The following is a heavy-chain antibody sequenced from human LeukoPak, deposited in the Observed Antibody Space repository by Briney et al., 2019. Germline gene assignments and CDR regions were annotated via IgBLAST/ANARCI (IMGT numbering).Heavy chain of an antibody. D-gene: IGHD2-21*02. CDR2: ISYDGSSK. Sequence: GRSLRLSCAASGFTFSNYGMHWVRQAPGKGLEWVAVISYDGSSKYYADSVKGRFTISRDNSKNTLYLQMNSLRAEDTAVYYCAKDVCGGDCYTFDFWGQGTPVTVSS. CDR1: GFTFSNYG. CDR3: AKDVCGGDCYTFDF. J-gene: IGHJ4*02. V-gene: IGHV3-30*18.